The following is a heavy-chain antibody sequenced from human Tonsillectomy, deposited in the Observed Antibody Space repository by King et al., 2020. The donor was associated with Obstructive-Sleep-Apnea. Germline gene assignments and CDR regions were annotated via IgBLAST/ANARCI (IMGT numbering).Heavy chain of an antibody. CDR2: INPNSGGT. J-gene: IGHJ5*02. CDR3: ERDLGYCSSTSCYNWFDP. Sequence: VQLVESGAEVKKPGASVKVSCKASGYTFTGYYMHWVRQAPGQGLEWMGWINPNSGGTNYAQKFQGRVTMTRETSIGTAYMELSRLRSYDAAVYYCERDLGYCSSTSCYNWFDPWGQGTLVTVSS. V-gene: IGHV1-2*02. D-gene: IGHD2-2*01. CDR1: GYTFTGYY.